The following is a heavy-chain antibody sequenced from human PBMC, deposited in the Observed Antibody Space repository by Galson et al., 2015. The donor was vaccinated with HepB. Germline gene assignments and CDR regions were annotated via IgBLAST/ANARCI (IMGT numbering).Heavy chain of an antibody. CDR3: ASLEQWLVEEFDY. J-gene: IGHJ4*02. CDR2: ISSSSSTI. V-gene: IGHV3-48*02. D-gene: IGHD6-19*01. CDR1: GFTFSSYS. Sequence: SLRLSCAASGFTFSSYSMNWVRQAPGKGLEWVSYISSSSSTIYYADSVKGRFTISRDNAKNSLYLQMNSLRDEDTAVYYCASLEQWLVEEFDYWGQGTLVTVSS.